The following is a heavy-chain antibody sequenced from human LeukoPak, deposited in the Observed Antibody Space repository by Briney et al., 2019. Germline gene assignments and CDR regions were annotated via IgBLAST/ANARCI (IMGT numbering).Heavy chain of an antibody. CDR3: ARGAEEYQLPPFDY. J-gene: IGHJ4*02. Sequence: PSETLSLTCTVSGYSISSGYYWGWIRQPPGKGLEWIGSIYHSGSTYYNPSLKSRVTISVDTSKNQFSLKLSSVTAADTAVYYCARGAEEYQLPPFDYWGQGTLVTVSS. CDR1: GYSISSGYY. CDR2: IYHSGST. D-gene: IGHD2-2*01. V-gene: IGHV4-38-2*02.